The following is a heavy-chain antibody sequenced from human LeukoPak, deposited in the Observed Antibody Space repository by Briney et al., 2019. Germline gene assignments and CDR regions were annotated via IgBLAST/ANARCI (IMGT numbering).Heavy chain of an antibody. CDR1: GFTFSTYA. Sequence: GGSLRLSCAASGFTFSTYAMSWVRQAPGKGLEWVCAISAGGDATFYADSVKGRFTVSRDNPKNTLSLQMNSLRGEDTAVYYCAKDFRIGYSAHFDYWGQGALVTVSS. CDR2: ISAGGDAT. D-gene: IGHD2-21*01. J-gene: IGHJ4*02. V-gene: IGHV3-23*01. CDR3: AKDFRIGYSAHFDY.